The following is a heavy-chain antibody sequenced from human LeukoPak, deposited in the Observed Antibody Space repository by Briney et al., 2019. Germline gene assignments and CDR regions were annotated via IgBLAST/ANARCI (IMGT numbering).Heavy chain of an antibody. J-gene: IGHJ4*02. D-gene: IGHD6-13*01. Sequence: SETLSLTSTVSGVSIISYYWSWIRQPPGKGLEWIAFIHSSGSTGYNPSLKSRFTLSLDTSKNHFSLKVTSMTAADTGVYYCARSLPGAIGAADFWGQGTLVTVSS. CDR3: ARSLPGAIGAADF. CDR2: IHSSGST. CDR1: GVSIISYY. V-gene: IGHV4-59*01.